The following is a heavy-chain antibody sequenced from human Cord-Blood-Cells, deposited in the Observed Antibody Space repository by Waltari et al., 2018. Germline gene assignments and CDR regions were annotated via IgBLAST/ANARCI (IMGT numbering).Heavy chain of an antibody. CDR3: AKTADCSGGSCYFDY. Sequence: QVQLVQSGAEVKKSGSSVKVSCKASGGTFRSYAISWVRQAPGQGLEWMGGIIPIFGTANYAQKFQGRVTITADKSTSTAYMELSSLRSEDTAVYYCAKTADCSGGSCYFDYWGQGTLVTVSS. V-gene: IGHV1-69*06. J-gene: IGHJ4*02. CDR2: IIPIFGTA. D-gene: IGHD2-15*01. CDR1: GGTFRSYA.